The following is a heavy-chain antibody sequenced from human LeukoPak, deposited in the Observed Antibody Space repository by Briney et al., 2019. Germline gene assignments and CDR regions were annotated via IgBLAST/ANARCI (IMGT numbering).Heavy chain of an antibody. V-gene: IGHV4-39*07. J-gene: IGHJ4*02. CDR2: IYYSGST. D-gene: IGHD3-16*01. Sequence: SETLSLTCTVSGGSISSSSYYWGWIRQPPGKGPEWIGSIYYSGSTYYNPSLKSRVTISVDTSKNQFSLKLSSVTAADTAVYYCARVGDYALKDWGQGTLVTVSS. CDR1: GGSISSSSYY. CDR3: ARVGDYALKD.